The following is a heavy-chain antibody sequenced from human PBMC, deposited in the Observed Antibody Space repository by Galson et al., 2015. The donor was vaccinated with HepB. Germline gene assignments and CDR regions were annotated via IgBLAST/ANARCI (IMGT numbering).Heavy chain of an antibody. V-gene: IGHV3-23*01. CDR3: ATFMDTSLDVDY. CDR1: GFTFSSYA. J-gene: IGHJ4*02. D-gene: IGHD5-18*01. CDR2: ISGRGSST. Sequence: SLRLSCAASGFTFSSYAMTWVRQAPGKGLEWVSAISGRGSSTYYADSVKGRFTISRDNSKDTLCLQMNSLRAEDTAVYYCATFMDTSLDVDYWGQGPWSPSPQ.